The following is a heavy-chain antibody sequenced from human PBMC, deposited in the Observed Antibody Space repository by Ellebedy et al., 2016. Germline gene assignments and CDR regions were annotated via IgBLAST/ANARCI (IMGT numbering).Heavy chain of an antibody. V-gene: IGHV1-18*01. J-gene: IGHJ4*02. CDR1: GYHFTGYD. CDR2: ISTHNGNT. CDR3: ARPLDSGYDSAYFDY. Sequence: ASVKVSXXASGYHFTGYDITWVRQAPGQGLEWMGWISTHNGNTNFAQSFQGRVTMNTDTSTNTVYMELRGLRYDDTAVYYCARPLDSGYDSAYFDYWGQGTLVTVSS. D-gene: IGHD5-12*01.